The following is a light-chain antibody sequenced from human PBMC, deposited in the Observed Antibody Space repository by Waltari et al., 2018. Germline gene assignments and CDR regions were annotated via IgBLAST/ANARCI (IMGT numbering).Light chain of an antibody. CDR3: CSYAGRGTYV. CDR2: EVC. V-gene: IGLV2-23*02. Sequence: QSALTQPASVSGTPGQSNPIPCSGTTSDVGSYDLVSWSQQHPGKAPKLLICEVCKRPPDTSSRFSGAKSGSTASLTISGLQPEDEADYYCCSYAGRGTYVFGSGTKVTVL. CDR1: TSDVGSYDL. J-gene: IGLJ1*01.